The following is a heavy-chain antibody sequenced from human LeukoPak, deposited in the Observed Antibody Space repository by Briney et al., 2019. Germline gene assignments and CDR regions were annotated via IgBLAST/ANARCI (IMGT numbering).Heavy chain of an antibody. Sequence: ASVKVSCKASGFTFTSSAMQWLRQTRGQRLEWIGWIVVGSGNTNYAQKFQERVTITRDMSTSTAYMELSSLRSEDTAVYYCAASPKKRYFDYWGQGTLVTVSS. CDR3: AASPKKRYFDY. CDR2: IVVGSGNT. J-gene: IGHJ4*02. V-gene: IGHV1-58*02. CDR1: GFTFTSSA.